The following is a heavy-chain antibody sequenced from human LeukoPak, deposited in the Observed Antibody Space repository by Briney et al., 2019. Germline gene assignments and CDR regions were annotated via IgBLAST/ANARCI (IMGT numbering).Heavy chain of an antibody. CDR3: ARDIVVVPAAPLGMDV. V-gene: IGHV1-2*02. Sequence: ASVRVSCKASGYTFTGYYMHWVRQAPGQGLEWMGWINPNSGGTNYAQQFQGRVTMTRDTSISTAYMELSRLRSDDTAVYYCARDIVVVPAAPLGMDVWGQGTTVTVSS. CDR2: INPNSGGT. D-gene: IGHD2-2*01. CDR1: GYTFTGYY. J-gene: IGHJ6*02.